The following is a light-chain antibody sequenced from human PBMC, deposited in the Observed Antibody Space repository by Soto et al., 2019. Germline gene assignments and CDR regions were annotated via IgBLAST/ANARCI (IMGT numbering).Light chain of an antibody. J-gene: IGKJ4*01. CDR2: GAS. CDR1: QSVSNSY. Sequence: EIVLTQSPGTLSLSPGDRAALSCRASQSVSNSYLAWYQQRPGQAPRLLIYGASSRATGIPDRFSGSGSGTDFTLTISRLEPEDFAVYYCQQYGSSPPLTFGGGTKVDI. V-gene: IGKV3-20*01. CDR3: QQYGSSPPLT.